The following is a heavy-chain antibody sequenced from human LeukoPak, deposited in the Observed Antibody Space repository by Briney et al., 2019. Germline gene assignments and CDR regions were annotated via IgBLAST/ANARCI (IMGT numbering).Heavy chain of an antibody. Sequence: SVKVSCKASGGTFSSCAISWVRQAPGQGLEWMGGIIPIFGTANYAQKFQGRVTITTDESTSTAYMELSSLRSEDTAVYYCARSTDYYDYFDYWGQGTLVTVSS. J-gene: IGHJ4*02. V-gene: IGHV1-69*05. CDR2: IIPIFGTA. D-gene: IGHD3-10*01. CDR1: GGTFSSCA. CDR3: ARSTDYYDYFDY.